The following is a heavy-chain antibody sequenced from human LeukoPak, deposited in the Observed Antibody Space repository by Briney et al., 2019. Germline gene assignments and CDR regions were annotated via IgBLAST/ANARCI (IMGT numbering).Heavy chain of an antibody. J-gene: IGHJ3*01. Sequence: SVKVSCKASGGTFSSYAISWVRQAPGQGLEWMGGIIPIFGTANYAQKFQGRVTITTDESTSTAYMELSSLRSEDTAVYYCATPSFFGVVISAFHFWGQGTKVTVSS. D-gene: IGHD3-3*01. CDR2: IIPIFGTA. CDR3: ATPSFFGVVISAFHF. V-gene: IGHV1-69*05. CDR1: GGTFSSYA.